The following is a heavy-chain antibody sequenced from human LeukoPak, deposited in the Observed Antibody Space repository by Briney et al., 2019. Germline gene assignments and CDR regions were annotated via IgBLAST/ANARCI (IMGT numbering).Heavy chain of an antibody. V-gene: IGHV1-2*02. CDR1: GYTFTGYY. J-gene: IGHJ4*02. Sequence: GASVKVSCKASGYTFTGYYMHWVRQAPGQGLERMGWINPNSGGTNYAQKFQGRVTMTRDTSISTAYMELSRLRSDDTAVYYCARVRTAGYYDILTGYRVFDYWGQGTLDTVSS. D-gene: IGHD3-9*01. CDR2: INPNSGGT. CDR3: ARVRTAGYYDILTGYRVFDY.